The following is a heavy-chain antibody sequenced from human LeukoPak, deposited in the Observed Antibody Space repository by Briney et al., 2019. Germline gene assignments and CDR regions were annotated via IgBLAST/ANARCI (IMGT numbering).Heavy chain of an antibody. Sequence: GGSLRLSCAVSGFTFSSYAMSWVRQAPGKGLEWVSAISGSGGSTYYADSVKGRFTISRDNSKNTLYLQMNSLRAEDTAVYYCAKSRELYYYDSSGPPFDYWGQGTLVTVSS. CDR2: ISGSGGST. D-gene: IGHD3-22*01. CDR1: GFTFSSYA. CDR3: AKSRELYYYDSSGPPFDY. V-gene: IGHV3-23*01. J-gene: IGHJ4*02.